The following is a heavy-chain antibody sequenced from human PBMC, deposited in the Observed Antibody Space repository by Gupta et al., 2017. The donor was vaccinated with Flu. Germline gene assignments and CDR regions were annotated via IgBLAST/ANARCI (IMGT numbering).Heavy chain of an antibody. J-gene: IGHJ4*02. Sequence: EVQLLESGGGFLQPGGCLRLLCVASGVTLRNFTMHWVRQAPGKGLEWFSVIGSTGFPTFYADSVQGRFSISRDNSKNPLYLQVSSLRVEDTAVFYWARDAVYNPVWGDFDYWGQGTLVTVSS. CDR1: GVTLRNFT. CDR3: ARDAVYNPVWGDFDY. CDR2: IGSTGFPT. V-gene: IGHV3-23*01. D-gene: IGHD3-16*01.